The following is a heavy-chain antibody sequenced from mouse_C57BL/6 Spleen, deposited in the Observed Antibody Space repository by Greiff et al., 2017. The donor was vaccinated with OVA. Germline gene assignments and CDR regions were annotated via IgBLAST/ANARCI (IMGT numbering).Heavy chain of an antibody. Sequence: VQLQQPGAELVKPGASVKMSCKASGYTFTSYWITWVKQRPGQGLEWIGDIYPGSGSTNYNGKFKGKATLTADKSSSTAYMQLSSLTSEDSAVYFCARSYTLRAMDYWGQGTSVTVSS. J-gene: IGHJ4*01. D-gene: IGHD2-12*01. CDR3: ARSYTLRAMDY. CDR1: GYTFTSYW. CDR2: IYPGSGST. V-gene: IGHV1-55*01.